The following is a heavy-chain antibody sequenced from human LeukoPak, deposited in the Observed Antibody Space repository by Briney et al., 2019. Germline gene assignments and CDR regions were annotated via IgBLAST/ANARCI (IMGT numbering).Heavy chain of an antibody. Sequence: GGSLRLSCAASGFTFSSYAMSWVRQAPGKGLEWVSYISSSSSTIYYADSVKGRFTISRDNAKNSLYLQMNSLRAEDTAVYYCARDRGVGATTDFDYWGQGTLVTVSS. CDR2: ISSSSSTI. CDR3: ARDRGVGATTDFDY. J-gene: IGHJ4*02. CDR1: GFTFSSYA. D-gene: IGHD1-26*01. V-gene: IGHV3-48*04.